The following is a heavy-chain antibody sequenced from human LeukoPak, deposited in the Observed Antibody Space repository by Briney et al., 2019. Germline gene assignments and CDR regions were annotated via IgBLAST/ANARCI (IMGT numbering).Heavy chain of an antibody. CDR3: ARDPSGSDAFDI. CDR1: GFTFSSYA. Sequence: PGGSLRLSCAASGFTFSSYAMHWVRQAPGKGLEWVAVISYDESNKYYADSVKGRFTISRDNSKNTLYLQMNSLRAEDTAVYYCARDPSGSDAFDIWGQGTMVTVSS. CDR2: ISYDESNK. D-gene: IGHD3-10*01. J-gene: IGHJ3*02. V-gene: IGHV3-30-3*01.